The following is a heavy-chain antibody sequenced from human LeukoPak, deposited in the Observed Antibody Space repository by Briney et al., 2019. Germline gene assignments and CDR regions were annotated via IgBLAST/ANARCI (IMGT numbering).Heavy chain of an antibody. Sequence: GASVKVSCKSSGYTFTGYFVHWVRQALGQGLEWMGWINPNSGGTNYAQKFQGRVTMTRDTSISIAYMELSRLRSDDTAVYYCARDRGGQLERADYFDYWGQGTLVTVSS. V-gene: IGHV1-2*02. D-gene: IGHD1-1*01. J-gene: IGHJ4*02. CDR1: GYTFTGYF. CDR2: INPNSGGT. CDR3: ARDRGGQLERADYFDY.